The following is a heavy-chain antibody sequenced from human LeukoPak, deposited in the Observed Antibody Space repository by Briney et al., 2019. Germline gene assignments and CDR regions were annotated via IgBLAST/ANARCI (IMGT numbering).Heavy chain of an antibody. CDR1: GGSISSSSYY. J-gene: IGHJ3*02. CDR3: ARGAGISGVVDI. V-gene: IGHV4-39*01. Sequence: SETLSPTCTVSGGSISSSSYYWGWIRQPPGKGLEWIGSIYYSGSTYYNPSLKSRVTISVDTSKNQFSLKLSSVTAADTAVYYFARGAGISGVVDIWGQGTMVTVSS. CDR2: IYYSGST. D-gene: IGHD6-13*01.